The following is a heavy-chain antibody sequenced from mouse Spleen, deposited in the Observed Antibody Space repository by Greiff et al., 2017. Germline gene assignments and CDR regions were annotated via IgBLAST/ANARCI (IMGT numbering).Heavy chain of an antibody. V-gene: IGHV5-9*04. CDR3: ARRGYGNYLYWYFDV. Sequence: EVKLMESGGGLVKPGGSLKLSCAASGFTFSSYAMSWVRQTPEKRLEWVATISSGGGNTYYPDSVKGRFTISRDNAKNTLYLQMSSLKSEDTAMYYCARRGYGNYLYWYFDVWGAGTTVTVSS. CDR1: GFTFSSYA. CDR2: ISSGGGNT. D-gene: IGHD2-1*01. J-gene: IGHJ1*01.